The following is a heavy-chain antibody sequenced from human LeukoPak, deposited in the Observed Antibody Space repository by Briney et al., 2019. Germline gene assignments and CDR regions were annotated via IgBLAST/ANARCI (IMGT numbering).Heavy chain of an antibody. CDR1: GGSISAYC. V-gene: IGHV4-59*01. CDR2: ICNSGST. Sequence: SETLSLTCTVSGGSISAYCWSWIRQPPGKGLEWIAYICNSGSTNYNPSLKSRVTISVDTSKNQFSLKLSSVTAADTAVYYRARDPRTLDYGMDVWGQGTTVTVSS. CDR3: ARDPRTLDYGMDV. J-gene: IGHJ6*02. D-gene: IGHD1-1*01.